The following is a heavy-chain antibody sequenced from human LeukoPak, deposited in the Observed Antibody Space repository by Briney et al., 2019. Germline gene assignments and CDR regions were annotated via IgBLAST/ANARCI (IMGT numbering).Heavy chain of an antibody. CDR1: GFTFSSFS. CDR3: ARSPYSSSSPFDY. CDR2: ISTGGAAT. J-gene: IGHJ4*02. V-gene: IGHV3-23*01. D-gene: IGHD6-6*01. Sequence: GGSLRLSCAASGFTFSSFSMNWVRQAPGKGLEWVSTISTGGAATYYADSVKGRFTISRDNSKNTLYLQMNSLRAEDTAVYYCARSPYSSSSPFDYWGQGTLVTVSS.